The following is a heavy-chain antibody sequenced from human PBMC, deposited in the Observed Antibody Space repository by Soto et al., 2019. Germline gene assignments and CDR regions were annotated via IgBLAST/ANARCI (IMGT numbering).Heavy chain of an antibody. CDR2: TRYRGDT. CDR3: ATFRGMTTATTERYFDY. CDR1: CCSPSRSSHY. Sequence: SETLPLTCTVSCCSPSRSSHYWCWLRQPPGKGLGWTASTRYRGDTFYSPSLKSRAIISIDSSKNQYSLRLSSVTAADAAVYYCATFRGMTTATTERYFDYWGQVALVTVS. D-gene: IGHD4-17*01. V-gene: IGHV4-39*01. J-gene: IGHJ4*02.